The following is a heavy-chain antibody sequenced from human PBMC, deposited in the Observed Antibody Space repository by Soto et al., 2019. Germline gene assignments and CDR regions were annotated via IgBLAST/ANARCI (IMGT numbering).Heavy chain of an antibody. V-gene: IGHV3-23*01. CDR1: GFPFSSFC. J-gene: IGHJ1*01. CDR2: ISGSGGST. D-gene: IGHD2-2*01. CDR3: AKEIVVVPAATQEYFQH. Sequence: GSLSLSSAASGFPFSSFCMSWVRQAPGKGLEWVSAISGSGGSTYYADSVKGRFTISRDNSKNTLYLQMNSLRAEDTAVYYCAKEIVVVPAATQEYFQHWGQGTLVTVSS.